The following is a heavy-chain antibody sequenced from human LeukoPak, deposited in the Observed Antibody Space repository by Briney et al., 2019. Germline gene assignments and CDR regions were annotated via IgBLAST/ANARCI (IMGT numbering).Heavy chain of an antibody. CDR3: ASTSGWYEPIDY. CDR2: IWYDGSNK. J-gene: IGHJ4*02. Sequence: GGSLRLSCAASGFTFSSYGMHWVRQAPGKRLEWVAVIWYDGSNKYYADSVKGRFTISRDNSKNTLYLQMNSLRAEDTAVYYCASTSGWYEPIDYWGQGTLVTVSS. D-gene: IGHD6-19*01. V-gene: IGHV3-33*01. CDR1: GFTFSSYG.